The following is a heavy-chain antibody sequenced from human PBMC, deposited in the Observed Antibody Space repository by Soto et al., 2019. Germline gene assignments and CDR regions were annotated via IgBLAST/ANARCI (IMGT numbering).Heavy chain of an antibody. CDR1: GDSVSTNSAT. CDR2: TYYRSKWYN. D-gene: IGHD2-8*01. Sequence: SQTLSLTCAISGDSVSTNSATGDWIRQSPSRGLEWLGRTYYRSKWYNDYAVSVKGRITINPDTSNNQLSLQLNSVTPDDTAVYYCARLIGNSWLDSWGQGTLVTVSS. V-gene: IGHV6-1*01. CDR3: ARLIGNSWLDS. J-gene: IGHJ5*01.